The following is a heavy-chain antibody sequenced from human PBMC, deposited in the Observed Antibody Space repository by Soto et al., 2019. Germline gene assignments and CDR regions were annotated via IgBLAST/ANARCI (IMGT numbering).Heavy chain of an antibody. V-gene: IGHV4-4*02. CDR1: GGSISSSNW. D-gene: IGHD3-10*01. CDR3: TRDMIYGSERSHYYYAMDV. CDR2: IYHSGST. J-gene: IGHJ6*02. Sequence: QVQLQESGPGLVKPSGTLSLTCAVSGGSISSSNWWSWVRQPPGQGLEWIGEIYHSGSTNYNPSLMSRLTISVARSKNQLSLKLRSVTAADTAVYYCTRDMIYGSERSHYYYAMDVWGRGTTVTVSS.